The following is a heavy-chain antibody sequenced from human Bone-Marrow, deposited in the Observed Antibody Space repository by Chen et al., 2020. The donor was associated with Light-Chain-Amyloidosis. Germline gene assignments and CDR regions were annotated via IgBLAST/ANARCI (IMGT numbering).Heavy chain of an antibody. CDR2: ISGSGGSR. V-gene: IGHV3-23*01. CDR1: GFAFSSYA. J-gene: IGHJ3*02. Sequence: GSLRLSCAASGFAFSSYAMSWVRQAPGKGLEWVSTISGSGGSRYYGDSVKGRLTISRDNSKNALFLQMNSRRAEDTAVYYCAKDISYDDILPGYPADAFDIWGQGTMVTVSS. D-gene: IGHD3-9*01. CDR3: AKDISYDDILPGYPADAFDI.